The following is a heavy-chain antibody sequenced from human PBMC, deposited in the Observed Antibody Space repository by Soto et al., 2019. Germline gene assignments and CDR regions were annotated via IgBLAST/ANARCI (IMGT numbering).Heavy chain of an antibody. CDR1: GGSFSGYY. D-gene: IGHD2-15*01. CDR2: INHSGST. Sequence: KTSETLSLTCAVYGGSFSGYYWSWIRQPPGKGLEWIGEINHSGSTNYNPSLKSRVTISVDTSKNQFSLKLSSVTAADTAVYYCAAGVCSGGSCYPDMDVWGKGTTVTVSS. CDR3: AAGVCSGGSCYPDMDV. V-gene: IGHV4-34*01. J-gene: IGHJ6*03.